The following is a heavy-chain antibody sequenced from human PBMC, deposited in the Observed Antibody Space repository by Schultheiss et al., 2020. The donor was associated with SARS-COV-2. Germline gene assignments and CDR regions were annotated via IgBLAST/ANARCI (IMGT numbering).Heavy chain of an antibody. CDR2: IYYSGST. J-gene: IGHJ4*02. CDR3: ARAKRGYSGYDMYYFDY. Sequence: SQTLSLTCSVSGGSISNYYWSWIRQPPGKGLEWIGYIYYSGSTNYNPSLKSRVTISVDTSKNQFSLKLSSVTAADTAVYYCARAKRGYSGYDMYYFDYWGQGTLVTVSS. V-gene: IGHV4-59*01. CDR1: GGSISNYY. D-gene: IGHD5-12*01.